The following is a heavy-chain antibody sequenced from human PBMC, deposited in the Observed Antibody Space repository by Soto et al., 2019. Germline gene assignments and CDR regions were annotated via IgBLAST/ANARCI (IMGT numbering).Heavy chain of an antibody. D-gene: IGHD3-10*01. CDR2: IIPILGIA. V-gene: IGHV1-69*02. Sequence: QVQLVQSGAEVKKPGSSVKVSCKASGGTFSSYTISWVRQAPGQGLEWMGRIIPILGIANYAQQFQGRVTITADKSTSTAYMELSSLRSEDTAVYYCARSPHYYGSGSYYNNYYYYMDVWGKGTTVTVSS. J-gene: IGHJ6*03. CDR3: ARSPHYYGSGSYYNNYYYYMDV. CDR1: GGTFSSYT.